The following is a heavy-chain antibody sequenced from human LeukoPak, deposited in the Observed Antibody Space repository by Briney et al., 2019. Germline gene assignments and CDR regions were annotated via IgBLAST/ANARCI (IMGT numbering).Heavy chain of an antibody. J-gene: IGHJ5*01. CDR1: GFTFSSYY. CDR3: ARDQYVATIGHDS. CDR2: ISGNTKHL. Sequence: NPGGSLRLSCAASGFTFSSYYMNWVRQAPGKGLEWVSSISGNTKHLYYADSVKGRFTISRDNAKNSLYLQMNSVRAEDTAVYYCARDQYVATIGHDSWGQGTLVTVSS. D-gene: IGHD5-24*01. V-gene: IGHV3-21*01.